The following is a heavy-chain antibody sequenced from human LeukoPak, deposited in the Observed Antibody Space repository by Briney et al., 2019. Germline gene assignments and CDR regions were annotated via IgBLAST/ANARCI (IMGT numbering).Heavy chain of an antibody. Sequence: GGSLRLSCAASGFTFSSYGMHWVRQAPGKGLEWVAVIWYDGSNKYYADSVKGRFTISRDNSKNTLYLQMNSLRAEDTAVYYCARDLHVTKIYCGGGSCYPRFDYWGQGPWSPSPQ. J-gene: IGHJ4*02. CDR1: GFTFSSYG. D-gene: IGHD2-15*01. CDR2: IWYDGSNK. CDR3: ARDLHVTKIYCGGGSCYPRFDY. V-gene: IGHV3-33*01.